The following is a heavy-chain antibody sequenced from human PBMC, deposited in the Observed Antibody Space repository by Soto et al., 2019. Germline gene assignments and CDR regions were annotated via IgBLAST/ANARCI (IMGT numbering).Heavy chain of an antibody. CDR2: IKQDGSEK. CDR1: GFTFSSYW. CDR3: ARDKGGVVPAAIYYYYYRDV. D-gene: IGHD2-2*01. J-gene: IGHJ6*03. Sequence: EVQLVESGGGLVQPGGSLRLSCAASGFTFSSYWMSWVRQAPGKGLEWVANIKQDGSEKYYVDSVKGRFTISRDNAKNSLYLQRNSLRAEDTAVYYCARDKGGVVPAAIYYYYYRDVWGKGTTVTVSS. V-gene: IGHV3-7*01.